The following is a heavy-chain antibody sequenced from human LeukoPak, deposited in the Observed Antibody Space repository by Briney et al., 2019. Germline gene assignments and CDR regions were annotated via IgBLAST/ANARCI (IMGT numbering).Heavy chain of an antibody. V-gene: IGHV4-59*08. Sequence: SETLSLTCTVSGGSISSYYWSWIRQPPGKGLEWIGYIYYSGSTNYNPSLKSRVTISVDTSKNQFSLKLSSVTAADTAVYYCARHLPNDAFDIWGQGTMVTVSS. CDR1: GGSISSYY. CDR2: IYYSGST. CDR3: ARHLPNDAFDI. J-gene: IGHJ3*02.